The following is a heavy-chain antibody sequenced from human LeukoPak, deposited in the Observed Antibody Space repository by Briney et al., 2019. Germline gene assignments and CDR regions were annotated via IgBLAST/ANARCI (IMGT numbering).Heavy chain of an antibody. CDR3: ARVTRLGAFDI. D-gene: IGHD7-27*01. J-gene: IGHJ3*02. CDR2: IYYSGST. V-gene: IGHV4-59*01. Sequence: SETLSLTCTVSGGSISSYYWSWIRQPPGKGLEWIGYIYYSGSTNYNPSLKSRVTISVDTSKNQFSLKLSSVTAADTAVYYCARVTRLGAFDIWDQGTMVTVSS. CDR1: GGSISSYY.